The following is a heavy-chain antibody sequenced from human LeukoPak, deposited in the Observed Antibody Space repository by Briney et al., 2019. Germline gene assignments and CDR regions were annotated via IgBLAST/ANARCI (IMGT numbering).Heavy chain of an antibody. D-gene: IGHD3-10*01. CDR3: ARDSQVLLWFGEMKEAFDI. J-gene: IGHJ3*02. CDR2: IISSSSYI. Sequence: GGSLRLSCAPSGFTLSSYSMNWVRQAPGKGLGWVSSIISSSSYIYYADSVKGRFTVSRDNAKNSLYLQMNSLRAEETAVYYCARDSQVLLWFGEMKEAFDIWGQGTMVTVSS. V-gene: IGHV3-21*01. CDR1: GFTLSSYS.